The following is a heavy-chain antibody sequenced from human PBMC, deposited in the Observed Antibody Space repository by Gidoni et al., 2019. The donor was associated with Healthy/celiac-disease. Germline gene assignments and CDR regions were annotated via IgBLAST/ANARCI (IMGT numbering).Heavy chain of an antibody. CDR3: ARDEGYSSGWRPYS. D-gene: IGHD6-19*01. V-gene: IGHV3-30*01. Sequence: QVQLVESGGGVVQPGRSLRLSWAASEFTCSSYAMHWVRQAPGKGLDCVAVISYDGRTKSSAYSVKGRFTISRANSKNSLYLQMNRLSASDTAVYYFARDEGYSSGWRPYSWGQGTLVTVSS. CDR2: ISYDGRTK. J-gene: IGHJ4*02. CDR1: EFTCSSYA.